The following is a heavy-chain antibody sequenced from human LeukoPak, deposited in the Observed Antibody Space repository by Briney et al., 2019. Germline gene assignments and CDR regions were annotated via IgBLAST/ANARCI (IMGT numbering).Heavy chain of an antibody. V-gene: IGHV3-30*03. CDR1: GFTSSSYG. Sequence: GRSLRLSCAASGFTSSSYGMHWVRQAPGKGLEWVAVISYDGSNKYYADSVKGRFTISRDNSKNTLYLQMNSLRAEDTAVYYCAAPDYGDYDLYYYGMDVWGQGTTVTVSS. D-gene: IGHD4-17*01. CDR2: ISYDGSNK. J-gene: IGHJ6*02. CDR3: AAPDYGDYDLYYYGMDV.